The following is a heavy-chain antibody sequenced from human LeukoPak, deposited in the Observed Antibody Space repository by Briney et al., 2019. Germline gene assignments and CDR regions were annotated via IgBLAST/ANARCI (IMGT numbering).Heavy chain of an antibody. V-gene: IGHV4-4*07. J-gene: IGHJ3*02. D-gene: IGHD3-22*01. CDR3: ARDNYYYDSSGYYPDAFDI. CDR1: GGSISSYY. CDR2: IYTSGST. Sequence: SETLSLTCTVSGGSISSYYWSWIRQPAEKGLEWIGRIYTSGSTNYNPSLKSRVTMSVDTSKNQFSLKLSSVTAADTAVYYCARDNYYYDSSGYYPDAFDIWGQGTMVTVSS.